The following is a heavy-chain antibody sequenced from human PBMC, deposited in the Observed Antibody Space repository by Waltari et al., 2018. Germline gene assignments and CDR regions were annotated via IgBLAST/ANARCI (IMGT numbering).Heavy chain of an antibody. J-gene: IGHJ4*02. CDR2: IKEDGSRK. V-gene: IGHV3-7*01. CDR1: GFTLSNYW. CDR3: VRNRGWQQFDF. D-gene: IGHD2-15*01. Sequence: EVQLVESGGGLVQPGGSLRLSCAVSGFTLSNYWMGWVRQAPGKGLEWVAGIKEDGSRKDYVDSVKGRFTISRDNAKRTLYLQMNSLRAEDTAVFYCVRNRGWQQFDFWGQGTLVTVSS.